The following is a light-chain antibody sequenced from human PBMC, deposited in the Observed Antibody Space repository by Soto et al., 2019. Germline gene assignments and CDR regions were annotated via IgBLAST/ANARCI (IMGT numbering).Light chain of an antibody. V-gene: IGKV1-5*03. CDR2: KAS. Sequence: DIQMTHSPSTLSGSVGDRVTITCRASQTISSWLAWYQQKPGKAPKLLIYKASTLKSGVPSRFSGSGSGTELTVGTSSLQPDDFATYYCQHNNSYFEAVGQGTKVDIK. CDR1: QTISSW. CDR3: QHNNSYFEA. J-gene: IGKJ1*01.